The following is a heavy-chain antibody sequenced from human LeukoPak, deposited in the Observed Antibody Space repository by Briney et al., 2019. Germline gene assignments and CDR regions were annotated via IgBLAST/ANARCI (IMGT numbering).Heavy chain of an antibody. CDR1: GFTFSSYE. CDR3: ARVSGYSYGLDY. D-gene: IGHD5-18*01. V-gene: IGHV3-48*03. CDR2: ISSRGSTI. J-gene: IGHJ4*02. Sequence: GGSLRLSCAASGFTFSSYEMNWVRQAPGKGLEWVSYISSRGSTIYYADSVKGRFTISRDNAKNSLYLQMNSLRAEDTAVYYCARVSGYSYGLDYWGQGTLVTVSS.